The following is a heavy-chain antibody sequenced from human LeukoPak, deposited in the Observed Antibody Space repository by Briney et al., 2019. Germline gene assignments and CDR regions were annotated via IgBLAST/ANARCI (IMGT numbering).Heavy chain of an antibody. CDR3: ATGLETTRRTGGYYFDY. J-gene: IGHJ4*02. D-gene: IGHD1-1*01. CDR2: FDPEDGET. Sequence: ASVKVSCKVSGYTLTELSMHWVRQAPGKGLEWMGGFDPEDGETIYAQKFQGRVTMTEDTSTDTAYMELSSLRSEDTAVYYCATGLETTRRTGGYYFDYWGQGTLVTVSS. CDR1: GYTLTELS. V-gene: IGHV1-24*01.